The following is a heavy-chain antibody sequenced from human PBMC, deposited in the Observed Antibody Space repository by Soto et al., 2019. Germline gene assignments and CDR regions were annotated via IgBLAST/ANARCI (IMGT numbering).Heavy chain of an antibody. CDR1: GFTFSIYD. CDR2: VSSGGGTM. D-gene: IGHD2-2*01. Sequence: GGSLRLSCAASGFTFSIYDFSWVRQAPGKGLEWVSYVSSGGGTMYYADSVKGRFTMSRDNAKSSVYLRMNSLRAEDTAVYYCARACTSTTCYWGMDVWGQGTTVTVSS. J-gene: IGHJ6*02. V-gene: IGHV3-48*03. CDR3: ARACTSTTCYWGMDV.